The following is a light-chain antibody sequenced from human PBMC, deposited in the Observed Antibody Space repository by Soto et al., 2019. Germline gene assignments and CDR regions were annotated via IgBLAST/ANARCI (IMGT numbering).Light chain of an antibody. CDR1: ASDSGRYNY. Sequence: QSVLTKPPAASGSPGQSVTISCIGTASDSGRYNYVSWYQHHPGKAPTLIIYEVTKRPSGVPDRFSGSKSGNAASLTVSGLQADDEADYYCNSYVGSNDYVFGTGTKVTVL. J-gene: IGLJ1*01. CDR3: NSYVGSNDYV. V-gene: IGLV2-8*01. CDR2: EVT.